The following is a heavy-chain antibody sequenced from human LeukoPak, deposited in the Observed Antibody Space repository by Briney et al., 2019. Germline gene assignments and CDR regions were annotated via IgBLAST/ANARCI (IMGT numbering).Heavy chain of an antibody. D-gene: IGHD5-18*01. CDR1: GFTFSSYD. Sequence: AGTLRLSCAASGFTFSSYDMHWVRQAPGRGLEWMAVISSDGSNNYYADSVKGRFTISRDNSKNPLYLQMNSLRAEGTAVYYCAKGVVDTAMVTEIDYWGQGTLVTVSS. V-gene: IGHV3-30*18. CDR2: ISSDGSNN. CDR3: AKGVVDTAMVTEIDY. J-gene: IGHJ4*02.